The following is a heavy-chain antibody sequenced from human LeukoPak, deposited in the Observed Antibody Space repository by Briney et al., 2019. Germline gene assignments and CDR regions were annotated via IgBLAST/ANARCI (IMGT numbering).Heavy chain of an antibody. D-gene: IGHD3-3*01. CDR2: ISYDGSNK. Sequence: GGSLRLSCAASGFTFSSYGMHWVRQAPGKGLEWVAVISYDGSNKYYADSVKGRFTISRDNSKNTLYLQMNSLRAEDTAVYYCARTTPEWLSLLHFDYWGQGTLVTASS. CDR1: GFTFSSYG. CDR3: ARTTPEWLSLLHFDY. V-gene: IGHV3-30*03. J-gene: IGHJ4*02.